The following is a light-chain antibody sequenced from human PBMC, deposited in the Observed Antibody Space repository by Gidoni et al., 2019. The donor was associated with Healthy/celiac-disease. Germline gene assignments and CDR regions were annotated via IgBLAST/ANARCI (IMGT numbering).Light chain of an antibody. J-gene: IGKJ2*01. V-gene: IGKV1-5*03. CDR1: QSISSW. CDR3: QHYNSYSYT. Sequence: DIQLTQSPSTLSASVGDRLTITCRASQSISSWLAWYQQKPDKAPKILIYKASSLETGVTSRFSGSGSGTEFTLTIRRLQPDDFATYYRQHYNSYSYTFGQGTKLEIK. CDR2: KAS.